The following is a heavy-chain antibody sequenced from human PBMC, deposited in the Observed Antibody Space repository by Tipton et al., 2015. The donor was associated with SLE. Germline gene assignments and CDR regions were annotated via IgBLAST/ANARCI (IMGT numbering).Heavy chain of an antibody. D-gene: IGHD2-2*01. CDR1: GGSISSYY. CDR2: IYYSGST. CDR3: ARGYCSSTSCYGVGFDP. J-gene: IGHJ5*02. V-gene: IGHV4-59*07. Sequence: TLSLTCTVSGGSISSYYWSWIRQPPGKGLEWIGYIYYSGSTTYNPSLKSRVTISVDTSKNQFSLKLSSVTAADTAVYYCARGYCSSTSCYGVGFDPWGQATLVTVSS.